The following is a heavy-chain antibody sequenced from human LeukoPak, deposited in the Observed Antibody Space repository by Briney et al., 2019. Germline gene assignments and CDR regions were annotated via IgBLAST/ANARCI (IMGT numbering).Heavy chain of an antibody. CDR1: GFTFSSYS. CDR2: ISSSSSTI. CDR3: AREPIYGSGSFDY. Sequence: GGSLRLSCAASGFTFSSYSMNWVRQAPGKGLEWVPYISSSSSTIYYADSVKGRFTISRDNAKNSLYLQMNSLRAEDTAVYYCAREPIYGSGSFDYWGQGTLVTVSS. D-gene: IGHD3-10*01. V-gene: IGHV3-48*01. J-gene: IGHJ4*02.